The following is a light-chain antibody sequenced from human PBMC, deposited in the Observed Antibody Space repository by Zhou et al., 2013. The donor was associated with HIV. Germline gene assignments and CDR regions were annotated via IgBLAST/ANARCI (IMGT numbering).Light chain of an antibody. CDR3: QQYDTYPPT. V-gene: IGKV1-16*01. J-gene: IGKJ4*01. CDR1: QSISSY. CDR2: AAS. Sequence: DIQMTQSPSSLSASVGDTVTITCRASQSISSYLNWYQQKPGKAPKFLIYAASSLQSGVPSRFSGSGSGTDFTLTISSLQPEDFATYYCQQYDTYPPTFGGGTKVEIK.